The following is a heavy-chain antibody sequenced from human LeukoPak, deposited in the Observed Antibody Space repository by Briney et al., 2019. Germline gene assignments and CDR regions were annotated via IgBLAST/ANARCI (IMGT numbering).Heavy chain of an antibody. J-gene: IGHJ4*02. V-gene: IGHV3-23*01. D-gene: IGHD2-15*01. CDR3: AKRITMSAGYYLDS. CDR2: ISGGGGYT. CDR1: GFTVSSNY. Sequence: GGSLRLSCAASGFTVSSNYMSWVRQAPGKGLEWVSTISGGGGYTYFADSVKGRFTVSRDDSKSMHFLQMNSLRPEDTALYFCAKRITMSAGYYLDSWGRGTLVTVSS.